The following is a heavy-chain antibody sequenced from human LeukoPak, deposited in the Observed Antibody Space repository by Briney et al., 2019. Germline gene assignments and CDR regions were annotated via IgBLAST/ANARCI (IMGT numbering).Heavy chain of an antibody. CDR3: AKDRGIISDY. CDR2: ISGSGERT. Sequence: RAGGSLRLSCAASGFTFSSYGMSWVRQAPGKGLEWVSAISGSGERTYYADSVKGRFTISRDNSKNTLYLQMNSLRAEDTAVYYCAKDRGIISDYWGQGILVTVSS. J-gene: IGHJ4*02. CDR1: GFTFSSYG. V-gene: IGHV3-23*01. D-gene: IGHD3-10*01.